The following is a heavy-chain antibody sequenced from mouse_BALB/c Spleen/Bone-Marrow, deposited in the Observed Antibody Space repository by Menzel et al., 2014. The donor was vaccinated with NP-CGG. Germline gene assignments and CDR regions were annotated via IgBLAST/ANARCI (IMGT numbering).Heavy chain of an antibody. CDR1: GFTFTDYY. Sequence: EVKLMESGGGLVQPGGSLRLSCATSGFTFTDYYMSWVRQPPGKALEWLGFIRNKANGYTTEYSASVKGRFTISRDNSQSILYLQMNTLRAEDSATYYCARDIELRLRFAYWGQGALVTVSA. V-gene: IGHV7-3*02. J-gene: IGHJ3*01. CDR2: IRNKANGYTT. D-gene: IGHD1-2*01. CDR3: ARDIELRLRFAY.